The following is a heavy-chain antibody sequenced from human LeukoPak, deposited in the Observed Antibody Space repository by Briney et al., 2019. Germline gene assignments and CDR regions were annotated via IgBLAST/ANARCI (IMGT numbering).Heavy chain of an antibody. CDR2: ISGSGGST. J-gene: IGHJ6*02. Sequence: GLEWVSAISGSGGSTYYADSVKGRFTISRDNSKNTLYLQMNSLRAEDTAVYYCAKDRGAGVWGQGTTVTVSS. CDR3: AKDRGAGV. V-gene: IGHV3-23*01. D-gene: IGHD1-26*01.